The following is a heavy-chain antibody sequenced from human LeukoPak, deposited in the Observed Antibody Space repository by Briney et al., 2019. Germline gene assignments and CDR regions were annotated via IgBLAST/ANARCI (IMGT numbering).Heavy chain of an antibody. D-gene: IGHD3-22*01. CDR2: IYSGGST. CDR3: ARERITMISEAFDI. V-gene: IGHV3-66*01. Sequence: GGSLRLSCAASGFTVSSNYMSRVRQAPGKGLEWVSVIYSGGSTYYADSVKGRFTISRDNSKNTLFLQMNSLRPEDTAVYYCARERITMISEAFDIWGQGTMVTVSS. J-gene: IGHJ3*02. CDR1: GFTVSSNY.